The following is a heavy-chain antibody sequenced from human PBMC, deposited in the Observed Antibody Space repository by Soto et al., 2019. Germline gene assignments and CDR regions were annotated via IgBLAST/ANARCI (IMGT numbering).Heavy chain of an antibody. CDR1: GFTFSSYS. CDR2: ISSSSSYI. CDR3: ARDQILPAIGNWFDP. V-gene: IGHV3-21*01. Sequence: GGSLRLSCAASGFTFSSYSMNWVRQAPGKGLEWVSSISSSSSYIYYADSVKGRFTISRDNAKNSLYLQMNSLRAEDTAVYYCARDQILPAIGNWFDPWGQGTLVTVS. D-gene: IGHD2-15*01. J-gene: IGHJ5*02.